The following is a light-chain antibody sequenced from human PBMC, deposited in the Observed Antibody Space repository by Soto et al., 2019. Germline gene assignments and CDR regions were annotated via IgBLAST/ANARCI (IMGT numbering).Light chain of an antibody. Sequence: QSALAQPASVSGSPGQSITISCTGTSSDVGGYNYVSWYQQHPGKAPKLMIYDVSNRPSGVSNRFSGSKSGNTASLTISGLQAGEEANYYCSSYTSSSTLYVSGTGTKVTVL. V-gene: IGLV2-14*01. CDR2: DVS. CDR1: SSDVGGYNY. J-gene: IGLJ1*01. CDR3: SSYTSSSTLYV.